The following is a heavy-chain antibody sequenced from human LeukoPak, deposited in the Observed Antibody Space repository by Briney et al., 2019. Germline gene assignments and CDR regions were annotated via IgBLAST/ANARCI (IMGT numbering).Heavy chain of an antibody. Sequence: PGGSLRLSCAASEFTFSSYGMHWVRQAPGKGLEWVAVISYDGSNKYYADSVKGRFTISRDNSKNTLYLQMNSLRAEDTAVYYCAKVRPGGDYWDAFDIWGQGTMVTVSS. CDR2: ISYDGSNK. CDR1: EFTFSSYG. J-gene: IGHJ3*02. CDR3: AKVRPGGDYWDAFDI. D-gene: IGHD4-17*01. V-gene: IGHV3-30*18.